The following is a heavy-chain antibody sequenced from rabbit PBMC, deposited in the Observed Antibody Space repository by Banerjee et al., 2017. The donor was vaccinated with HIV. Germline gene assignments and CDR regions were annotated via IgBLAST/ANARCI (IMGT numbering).Heavy chain of an antibody. CDR1: GIDFSSYYY. D-gene: IGHD8-1*01. Sequence: QQQLEESGGGLVKPGGTLTLTCKASGIDFSSYYYMCWVRQAPGKGLEWIACIESGSSGDTYYASWAKGRFTITRSTSLNTVDLKMTSLTAADTATYFCARGGSSVDNWLDLWGPGTLVTVS. V-gene: IGHV1S43*01. CDR3: ARGGSSVDNWLDL. J-gene: IGHJ5*01. CDR2: IESGSSGDT.